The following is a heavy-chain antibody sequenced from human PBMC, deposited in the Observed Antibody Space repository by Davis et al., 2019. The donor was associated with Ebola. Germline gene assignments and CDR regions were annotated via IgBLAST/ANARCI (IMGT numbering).Heavy chain of an antibody. D-gene: IGHD3-3*01. V-gene: IGHV3-74*01. Sequence: PGGSLRLSCAASGFTFSSYWMHWVRQAPGKGLVWVSRINSDGSSTSYADSVKGRFTISRDNAKNTLYLQMNSLRAEDTAVYYCARDFGYYDFWSGYYTPYHYYGMDVWGQGTTVTVSS. CDR3: ARDFGYYDFWSGYYTPYHYYGMDV. CDR1: GFTFSSYW. CDR2: INSDGSST. J-gene: IGHJ6*02.